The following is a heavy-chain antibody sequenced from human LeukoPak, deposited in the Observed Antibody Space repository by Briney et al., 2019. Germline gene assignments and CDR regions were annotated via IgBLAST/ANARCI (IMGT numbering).Heavy chain of an antibody. CDR2: ISSSSSYI. CDR1: GFTFSSYS. CDR3: ARAPGYSSSWYDWFDP. V-gene: IGHV3-21*01. J-gene: IGHJ5*02. D-gene: IGHD6-13*01. Sequence: GGSLRLSCAASGFTFSSYSMNWVRQAPGKWLEWVSSISSSSSYIYYADSVKGRFTISRDNAKNSLYLQMTSLRAEDTAVYYCARAPGYSSSWYDWFDPWGQGTLVTVSS.